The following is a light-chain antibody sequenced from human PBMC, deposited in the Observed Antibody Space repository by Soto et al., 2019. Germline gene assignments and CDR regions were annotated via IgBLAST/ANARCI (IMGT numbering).Light chain of an antibody. CDR2: DSS. V-gene: IGKV3-11*01. Sequence: EVVLTQSPATLSLSPGERATLSCRASQNVANYIAWYQKRPGQSPRLLIYDSSNRATGIPARFTGSGSGTDFTLTISSLEPEDFAVYYCQQRGSWPPLTFGGGTKVEIK. J-gene: IGKJ4*01. CDR3: QQRGSWPPLT. CDR1: QNVANY.